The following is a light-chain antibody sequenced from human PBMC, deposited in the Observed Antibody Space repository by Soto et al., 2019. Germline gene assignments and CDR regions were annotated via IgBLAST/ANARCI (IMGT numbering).Light chain of an antibody. CDR2: RNN. CDR1: SSNIGSNF. J-gene: IGLJ7*01. CDR3: AAWDDSLSVPV. V-gene: IGLV1-47*01. Sequence: QSALTQPPSASGTPGQRVTISCSGNSSNIGSNFVYWYQHLPGTAPKLLIFRNNQRPSGVPDRFSGSKSGTSGSLAISELRSEDEADYFCAAWDDSLSVPVFGGGTQLTVL.